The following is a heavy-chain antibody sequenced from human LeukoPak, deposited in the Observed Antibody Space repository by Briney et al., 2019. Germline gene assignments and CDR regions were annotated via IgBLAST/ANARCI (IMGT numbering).Heavy chain of an antibody. Sequence: SETLSLTYTVSGGSVSSGSYYWSWIRQPPGKGLEWIGYIYYSGSTNYNPSLKSRVTISVDTSKNQFSLKLSSVTAADTAVYYCARVTVAYYYGMDVWGQGTTVTVSS. J-gene: IGHJ6*02. V-gene: IGHV4-61*01. CDR3: ARVTVAYYYGMDV. CDR1: GGSVSSGSYY. D-gene: IGHD4-23*01. CDR2: IYYSGST.